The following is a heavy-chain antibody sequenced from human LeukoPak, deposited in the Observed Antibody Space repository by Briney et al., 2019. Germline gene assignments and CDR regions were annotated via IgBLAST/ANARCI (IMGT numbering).Heavy chain of an antibody. Sequence: GGSLRLSCAASGFTFSSYSMNWVRQAPGKGLEWVSSISSSSSYIYYADSVKGRFTISRDNAKNSLYLQMNSLRAEDTAVYYCARGIVATPLYYFDYWGQGTLVTVSS. CDR1: GFTFSSYS. CDR3: ARGIVATPLYYFDY. D-gene: IGHD5-12*01. CDR2: ISSSSSYI. J-gene: IGHJ4*02. V-gene: IGHV3-21*01.